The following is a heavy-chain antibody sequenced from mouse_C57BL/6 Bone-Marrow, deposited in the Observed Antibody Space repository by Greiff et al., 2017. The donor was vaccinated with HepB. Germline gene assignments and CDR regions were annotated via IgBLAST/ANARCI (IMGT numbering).Heavy chain of an antibody. V-gene: IGHV5-9*01. Sequence: EVKVVESGGGLVKPGGSLKLSCAASGFTFSSYTMSWVRQTPEKRLEWVATISGGGGNTYYPDRVKGRFTISRDNAKNTLYLQMSSLRSEDTALYYCARHGYYYGSGGFAYWGQGTLVTVSA. CDR1: GFTFSSYT. CDR2: ISGGGGNT. D-gene: IGHD1-1*01. CDR3: ARHGYYYGSGGFAY. J-gene: IGHJ3*01.